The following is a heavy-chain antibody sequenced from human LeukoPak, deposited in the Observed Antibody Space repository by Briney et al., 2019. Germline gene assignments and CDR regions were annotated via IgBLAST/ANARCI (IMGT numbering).Heavy chain of an antibody. V-gene: IGHV4-59*01. J-gene: IGHJ5*02. CDR1: GGSISRYY. CDR3: ARENLGSYGSGSYYNGNWFDP. CDR2: IYYRGST. Sequence: SETLSLTCTVSGGSISRYYWSWIRQPPGNGLEWIEYIYYRGSTNYNPSLKSRVTISVDTSKNQFSLKLSSVTAADTAVYYCARENLGSYGSGSYYNGNWFDPWGQGTLVTVSS. D-gene: IGHD3-10*01.